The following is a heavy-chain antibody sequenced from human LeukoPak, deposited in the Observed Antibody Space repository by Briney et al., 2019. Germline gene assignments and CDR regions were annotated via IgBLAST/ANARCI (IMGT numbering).Heavy chain of an antibody. D-gene: IGHD4-17*01. CDR1: GFSFITYS. V-gene: IGHV3-48*01. J-gene: IGHJ4*02. CDR3: ARGTTGGKNYFDY. Sequence: GGSLRLSCAASGFSFITYSMSWVRQAPGKGLEWVPYISASSDSIYYADSVRGRFTISRDNAKNSLYLQMSSLRADDTAVYYCARGTTGGKNYFDYWGQGTLVTVSS. CDR2: ISASSDSI.